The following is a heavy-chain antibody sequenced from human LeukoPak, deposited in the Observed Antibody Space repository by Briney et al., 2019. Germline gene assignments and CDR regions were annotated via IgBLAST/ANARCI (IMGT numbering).Heavy chain of an antibody. CDR2: ISGSGGDT. V-gene: IGHV3-23*01. Sequence: GRSLRLSCAASGFTFRSCAIYWVRQAPGKGLEWVSGISGSGGDTYFADSVKGRFTISRDNSKNTVFLQMDSLRAEDTAVYYCAKTTAGYSSGRYPGWPIDYWGQGTLVTVSS. CDR1: GFTFRSCA. D-gene: IGHD6-19*01. CDR3: AKTTAGYSSGRYPGWPIDY. J-gene: IGHJ4*02.